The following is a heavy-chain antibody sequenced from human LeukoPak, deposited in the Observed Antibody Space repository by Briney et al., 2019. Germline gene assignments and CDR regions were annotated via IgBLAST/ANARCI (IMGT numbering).Heavy chain of an antibody. D-gene: IGHD2-21*02. CDR1: GFTFSSYS. V-gene: IGHV3-48*04. Sequence: GGTLRLSCAASGFTFSSYSMNWVRQAPGKGLEWVSYISSSSSTIYYADSVKGRFTISRDNAKNSLYLQMNSLRAEDTAVYYCARLMVTAITKDAFDIWGQGTMVTVSS. CDR3: ARLMVTAITKDAFDI. CDR2: ISSSSSTI. J-gene: IGHJ3*02.